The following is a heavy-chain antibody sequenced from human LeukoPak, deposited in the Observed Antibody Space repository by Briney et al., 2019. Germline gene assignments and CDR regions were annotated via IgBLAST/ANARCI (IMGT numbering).Heavy chain of an antibody. CDR2: MNPNSGNT. CDR1: GYTFTSYD. V-gene: IGHV1-8*01. J-gene: IGHJ6*03. CDR3: ARGNGRQQLASKYMDV. D-gene: IGHD6-13*01. Sequence: ASVKVSCKASGYTFTSYDINWVRQAPGQGLEWMGWMNPNSGNTGYAQKFQGRVTMTRNTSISTAYMELSSLRSEDTAVYYCARGNGRQQLASKYMDVWGKGTTVTASS.